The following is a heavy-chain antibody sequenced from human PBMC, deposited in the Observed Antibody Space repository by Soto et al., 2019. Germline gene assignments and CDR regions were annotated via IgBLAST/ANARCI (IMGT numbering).Heavy chain of an antibody. D-gene: IGHD5-18*01. CDR1: GGTFSTYA. CDR3: VSGIQLLPRRINNGYSG. J-gene: IGHJ4*02. CDR2: IIPMFGTA. Sequence: QVQLVQSGAEVKKPESSVKVSCKAPGGTFSTYAISWVRQAPGQGLEWMGGIIPMFGTANYAQRFQDRVTITADESTKSDYMELISLRSEVTAVYLCVSGIQLLPRRINNGYSGWGQGTLVTVSS. V-gene: IGHV1-69*12.